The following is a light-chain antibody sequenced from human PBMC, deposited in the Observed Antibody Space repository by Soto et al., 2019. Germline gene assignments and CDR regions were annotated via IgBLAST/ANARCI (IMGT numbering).Light chain of an antibody. CDR1: SSDVGGYDY. V-gene: IGLV2-14*03. CDR2: DVT. CDR3: CSYTTSSSWV. Sequence: QSALTQPASVSGSPGQSITISCTGTSSDVGGYDYVSWFQQHPDKVPKLMIYDVTNRPSGVSDRFSGSKSGNTAFLTISGLQAEDEADYYCCSYTTSSSWVFGGGTKVTVL. J-gene: IGLJ3*02.